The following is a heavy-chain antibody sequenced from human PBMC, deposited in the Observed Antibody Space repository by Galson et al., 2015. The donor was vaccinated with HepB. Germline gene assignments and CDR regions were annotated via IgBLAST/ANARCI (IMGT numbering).Heavy chain of an antibody. CDR2: ISYDGSNK. CDR3: AKNRGEGSSWYHDY. D-gene: IGHD6-19*01. V-gene: IGHV3-30*18. J-gene: IGHJ4*02. Sequence: SLRLSCAASGFTFSSYGMHWVRQAPGKGLEWVAVISYDGSNKYYVDSVKGRFTISRDNSKNTLYLQMNSLRAEDTAVYYCAKNRGEGSSWYHDYWGQGTLVTASS. CDR1: GFTFSSYG.